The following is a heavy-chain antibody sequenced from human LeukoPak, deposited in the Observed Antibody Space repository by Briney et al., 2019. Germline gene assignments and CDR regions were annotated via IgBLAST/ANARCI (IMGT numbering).Heavy chain of an antibody. J-gene: IGHJ3*02. Sequence: PGGSLRLSCAASGFTSSAYWMHWVRQAPGKGLVWVSRINNDVSTTNYADSVKGRFTISRDNAKNTIYLQMNSLRAEDTAVYYCARYGRYRAFDIWGPGTMVTVSS. CDR1: GFTSSAYW. CDR2: INNDVSTT. CDR3: ARYGRYRAFDI. V-gene: IGHV3-74*01. D-gene: IGHD1-26*01.